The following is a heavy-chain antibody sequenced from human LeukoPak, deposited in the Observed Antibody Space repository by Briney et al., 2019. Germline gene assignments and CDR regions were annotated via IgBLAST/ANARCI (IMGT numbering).Heavy chain of an antibody. CDR1: GGTFSSYA. J-gene: IGHJ4*02. V-gene: IGHV1-69*05. D-gene: IGHD4-11*01. CDR3: ATGVTTVGKYYFDY. CDR2: IIPIFGTA. Sequence: SVKVSCKASGGTFSSYAISWVRQAPGQGLEWMGGIIPIFGTANYAQKFQGRVTITTDESTGTAYMELSSLRSEDTAVYYCATGVTTVGKYYFDYWGQGTLVTVSS.